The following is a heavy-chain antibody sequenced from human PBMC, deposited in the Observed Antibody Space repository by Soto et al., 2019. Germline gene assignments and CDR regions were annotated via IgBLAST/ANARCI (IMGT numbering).Heavy chain of an antibody. D-gene: IGHD5-12*01. CDR2: ISSSSSYI. CDR3: ARGLQNFNSGYDYGY. Sequence: GGSLRLSCAASGFTCDDYTMHWVRQAPGKGLEWVSSISSSSSYIYYADSVQGRFTISRDNANNSLYLQMNSLRAEDTAVYYCARGLQNFNSGYDYGYWGQGTLVTVSS. J-gene: IGHJ4*02. CDR1: GFTCDDYT. V-gene: IGHV3-21*01.